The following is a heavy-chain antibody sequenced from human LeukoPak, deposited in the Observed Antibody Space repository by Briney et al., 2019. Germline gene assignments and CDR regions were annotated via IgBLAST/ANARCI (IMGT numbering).Heavy chain of an antibody. Sequence: GGSLRLSCAASGFTFSSYSMNWVRQAPGKGLEWVSSISSSSSYIFYGDSVKGRFTISRDNAKNSLYLQMNSLRAEDTAVYYCARDGLAAATLHWCFDLWGRGTLVTVSS. CDR3: ARDGLAAATLHWCFDL. V-gene: IGHV3-21*01. CDR2: ISSSSSYI. D-gene: IGHD2-15*01. J-gene: IGHJ2*01. CDR1: GFTFSSYS.